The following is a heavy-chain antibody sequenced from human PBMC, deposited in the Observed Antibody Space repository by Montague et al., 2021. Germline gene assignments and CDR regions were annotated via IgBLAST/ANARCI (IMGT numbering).Heavy chain of an antibody. J-gene: IGHJ5*02. CDR3: AHRLVAGNWFDP. CDR1: GGYISSYS. V-gene: IGHV2-5*08. CDR2: IYWDDDT. Sequence: TLSLTCTVSGGYISSYSWSWIRQPPGKALEWLALIYWDDDTRYNPSLRSRLAITRDTSKNQVVLTLTNVAPVDTATYFCAHRLVAGNWFDPWGQGTLVTVSS.